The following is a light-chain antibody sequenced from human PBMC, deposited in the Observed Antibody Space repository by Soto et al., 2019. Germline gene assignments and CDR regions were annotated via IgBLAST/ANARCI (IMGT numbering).Light chain of an antibody. J-gene: IGKJ5*01. CDR3: QQYNNWPFT. CDR2: GAS. V-gene: IGKV3-15*01. Sequence: EIVKTQYPATLSVSPGERATLSCRASQSVSSNLAWYQQKPGQAPRLLIYGASTRATGIPARFSGSGSGTEFTLTISSLQSEDFAVYYCQQYNNWPFTFGQGTRLENK. CDR1: QSVSSN.